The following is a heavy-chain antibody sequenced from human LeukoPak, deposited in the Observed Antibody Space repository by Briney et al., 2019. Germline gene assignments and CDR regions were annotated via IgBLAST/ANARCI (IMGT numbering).Heavy chain of an antibody. J-gene: IGHJ4*02. CDR3: ATEGLGSGRWFDY. CDR2: IYTNGNT. D-gene: IGHD6-25*01. V-gene: IGHV4-4*07. Sequence: PSETLSLTCAISGGSISSYSWSWIRQPAGKGLEWIGRIYTNGNTDYNPSLRGRVTMSVDTSNKQFSLKVNSATAADTAVYYCATEGLGSGRWFDYWGQGTLVTVSS. CDR1: GGSISSYS.